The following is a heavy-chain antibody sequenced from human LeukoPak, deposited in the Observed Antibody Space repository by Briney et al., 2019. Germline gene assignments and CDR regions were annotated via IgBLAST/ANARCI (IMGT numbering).Heavy chain of an antibody. J-gene: IGHJ3*02. CDR2: ISGSGGST. CDR3: AKDLMAAAGHDAFDI. V-gene: IGHV3-23*01. Sequence: PGGSLRLSCAASGFTFSSYAMTWVRQAPGKGLEWVSIISGSGGSTYYADSVKGRFTISRDNSKSTLYLQMNSLRAEDTAVYYCAKDLMAAAGHDAFDIWGQGTMVTVSS. CDR1: GFTFSSYA. D-gene: IGHD6-13*01.